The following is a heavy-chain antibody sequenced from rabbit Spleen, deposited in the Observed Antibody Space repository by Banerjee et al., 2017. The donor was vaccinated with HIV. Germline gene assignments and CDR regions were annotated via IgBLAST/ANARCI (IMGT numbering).Heavy chain of an antibody. CDR2: INAATGKP. CDR1: GFSFNDRDV. Sequence: QEQLVESGGGLVQPEGSLTLTCKASGFSFNDRDVMCWVRQAPGKGLEWIACINAATGKPVYATWAKGRFTISRTSSTTVTLRMTSLTAADRAAYFCARDLVGVIGWNFYLWGPGTLVTVS. CDR3: ARDLVGVIGWNFYL. J-gene: IGHJ4*01. V-gene: IGHV1S45*01. D-gene: IGHD1-1*01.